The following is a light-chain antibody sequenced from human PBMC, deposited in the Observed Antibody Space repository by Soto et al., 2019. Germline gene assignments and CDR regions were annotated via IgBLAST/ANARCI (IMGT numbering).Light chain of an antibody. CDR1: SSDVGGYNY. V-gene: IGLV2-14*01. CDR2: EVN. Sequence: QSARTQPASVSGSPGQSITISCTGTSSDVGGYNYVSWYQQYPGKAPKVMIYEVNNRPSGVSNRFSGSKSGNTASLTISGLQPDDEADYYCSSYTSSNTLVFGTGTKVTVL. CDR3: SSYTSSNTLV. J-gene: IGLJ1*01.